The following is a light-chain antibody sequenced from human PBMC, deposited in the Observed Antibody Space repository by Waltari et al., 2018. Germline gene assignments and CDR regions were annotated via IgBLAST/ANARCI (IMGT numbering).Light chain of an antibody. V-gene: IGLV1-44*01. CDR2: KTN. J-gene: IGLJ3*02. CDR1: IPNIGSNA. CDR3: AACDDSLNGQRV. Sequence: QSVLTQPPSASGVPGQRVTISCSGSIPNIGSNAVSWYQQFPGTAPTLLIYKTNQRPSGVPDRFSGAKSGTSASLAITGLKSEDEADYYCAACDDSLNGQRVFGGGTKLTVL.